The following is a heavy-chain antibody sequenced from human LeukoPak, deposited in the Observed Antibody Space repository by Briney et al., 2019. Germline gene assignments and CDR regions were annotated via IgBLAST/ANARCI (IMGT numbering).Heavy chain of an antibody. D-gene: IGHD1-26*01. CDR1: GFTIMNSA. CDR3: LTRSLAAVSGNYYMDV. Sequence: PGGSLRLSCAASGFTIMNSAMNWVRQAPGKGLEWVSGINGTAIDTVYTDSVKGRFTISRDFSKNTLYLQMNSLRAEDTAVYYCLTRSLAAVSGNYYMDVWGKGTTVTVSS. J-gene: IGHJ6*03. CDR2: INGTAIDT. V-gene: IGHV3-23*01.